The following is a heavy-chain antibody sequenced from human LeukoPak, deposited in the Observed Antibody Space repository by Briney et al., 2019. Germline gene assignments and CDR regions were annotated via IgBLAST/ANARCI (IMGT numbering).Heavy chain of an antibody. Sequence: PGRSLTLSCAASGFTFSIYGMLWVRQAPGKGLEGVAVISYDGSNKYYEDSVKGQFTISRDNSKNTLYLQMNSLRAEDTAVYYCAKDIFFYYGSGSYGYFDYWGQGTLVTVSS. CDR1: GFTFSIYG. J-gene: IGHJ4*02. CDR2: ISYDGSNK. D-gene: IGHD3-10*01. V-gene: IGHV3-30*18. CDR3: AKDIFFYYGSGSYGYFDY.